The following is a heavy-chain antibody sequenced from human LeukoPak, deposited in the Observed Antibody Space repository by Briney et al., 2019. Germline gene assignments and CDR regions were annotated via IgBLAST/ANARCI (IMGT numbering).Heavy chain of an antibody. D-gene: IGHD3-3*01. Sequence: GGSLRLSCEDSGFSFSVFWMHWVRQAPGKGLVWVSRIRSDGTTTDYADSVKGRFTISRDNVKNTLYLQMNSLRVEDPAVYYCTRDWRNMAFDHWGQGTLVTVSS. CDR3: TRDWRNMAFDH. J-gene: IGHJ4*02. V-gene: IGHV3-74*01. CDR1: GFSFSVFW. CDR2: IRSDGTTT.